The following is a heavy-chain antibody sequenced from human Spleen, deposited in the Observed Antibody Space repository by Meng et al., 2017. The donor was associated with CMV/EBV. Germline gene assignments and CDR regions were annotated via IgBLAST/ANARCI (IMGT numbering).Heavy chain of an antibody. J-gene: IGHJ6*02. D-gene: IGHD3-3*01. CDR3: ARADPLETYYYYGMDV. CDR1: GYIFTGYY. CDR2: INPNSGGT. V-gene: IGHV1-2*02. Sequence: ASVKVSCKPYGYIFTGYYMHWVRQAPGQGLEWMGRINPNSGGTNYAQKFQGTVTMTRDTSISTAYMALSRLTSDDTAVYYCARADPLETYYYYGMDVWGQGTTVTVSS.